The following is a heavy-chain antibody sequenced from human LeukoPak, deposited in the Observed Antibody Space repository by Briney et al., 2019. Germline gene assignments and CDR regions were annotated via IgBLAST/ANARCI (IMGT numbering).Heavy chain of an antibody. D-gene: IGHD2-8*01. CDR1: GYSFSTSG. CDR3: ARDHHVFYATRLDQ. V-gene: IGHV1-18*01. Sequence: ASVKVSCKASGYSFSTSGISWVRQAPGQGLEWLGWVSAYNDNTNYGPKVRGRVTMTTDTSTSTAYMELRNLRSDDTAVYYCARDHHVFYATRLDQWGQGTLVTVSS. J-gene: IGHJ5*02. CDR2: VSAYNDNT.